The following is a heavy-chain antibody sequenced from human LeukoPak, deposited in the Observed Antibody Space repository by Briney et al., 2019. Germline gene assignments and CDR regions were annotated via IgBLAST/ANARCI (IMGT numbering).Heavy chain of an antibody. J-gene: IGHJ6*03. CDR1: GGSISSSNYY. V-gene: IGHV4-39*01. CDR2: IYYSGST. D-gene: IGHD4-11*01. Sequence: SETLSLTCTVSGGSISSSNYYWGWIRQPPGKGLEWIGSIYYSGSTYYNPSLKSRVTISVDTSKNQFSLKLSSVTAADTAVYYCARYDYSNFRYYYYYMDVWGKGTTVTVSS. CDR3: ARYDYSNFRYYYYYMDV.